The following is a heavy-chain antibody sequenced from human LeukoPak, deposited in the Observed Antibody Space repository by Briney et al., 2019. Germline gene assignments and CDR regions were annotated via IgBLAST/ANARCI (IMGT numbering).Heavy chain of an antibody. CDR1: GFTFNNYN. J-gene: IGHJ4*02. D-gene: IGHD1-26*01. CDR2: ISSSSSYI. CDR3: ARDLVPRGSYYFDY. V-gene: IGHV3-21*04. Sequence: GGSLRLSCAASGFTFNNYNMNWVRQAPGKGLEWVSSISSSSSYIYYADSVKGRFTISRDNAKNSLYLQMNSLRAEDTALYYCARDLVPRGSYYFDYWGQGTLVTVSS.